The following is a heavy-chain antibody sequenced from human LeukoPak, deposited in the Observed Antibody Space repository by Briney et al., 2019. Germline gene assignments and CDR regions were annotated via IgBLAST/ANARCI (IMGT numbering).Heavy chain of an antibody. V-gene: IGHV1-8*01. CDR3: ARSNRLRHCSGGSCYSFGY. Sequence: GASVKVSCKASGYTFTSYDINWVRQATGQGLEWMGWMNPNSGNTGYAQKFQGRVTTTRNTSISTAYMELSSLRSEDTAVYYCARSNRLRHCSGGSCYSFGYWGQGTLVTVSS. J-gene: IGHJ4*02. CDR2: MNPNSGNT. D-gene: IGHD2-15*01. CDR1: GYTFTSYD.